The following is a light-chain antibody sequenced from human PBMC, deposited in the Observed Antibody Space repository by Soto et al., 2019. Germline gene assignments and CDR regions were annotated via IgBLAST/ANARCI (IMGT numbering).Light chain of an antibody. J-gene: IGLJ1*01. CDR3: SSYTSSSTYV. CDR1: SSDVGGYNY. Sequence: QSALTQPASVSGSPGQSITISCTGTSSDVGGYNYVSWYQQHPGKAPKLMIYEVSNRPSGVSNRFSGSKSGNTASLTISGLQAEDEADYYGSSYTSSSTYVFGPGPKLTVL. CDR2: EVS. V-gene: IGLV2-14*01.